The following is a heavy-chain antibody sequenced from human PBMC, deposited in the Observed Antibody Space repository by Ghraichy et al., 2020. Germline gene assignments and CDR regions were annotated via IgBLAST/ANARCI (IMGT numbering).Heavy chain of an antibody. CDR1: GFTFSSYS. J-gene: IGHJ4*02. Sequence: GGSLRLSCAASGFTFSSYSMNWVRQAPGKGLEWVSHISTSSSTKYYADSVKGRFTISRDNAKHALDLQMNSLRDEDTGVYYCARGGYYDSSGYRGRFDYWSQGTLVTGSS. CDR3: ARGGYYDSSGYRGRFDY. V-gene: IGHV3-48*02. CDR2: ISTSSSTK. D-gene: IGHD3-22*01.